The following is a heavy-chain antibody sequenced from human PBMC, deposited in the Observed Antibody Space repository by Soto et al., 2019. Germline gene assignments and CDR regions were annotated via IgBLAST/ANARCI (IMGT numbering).Heavy chain of an antibody. D-gene: IGHD3-10*01. J-gene: IGHJ6*02. CDR3: ARDRVSYYYVWGSRIYYYSGRDV. CDR2: TYYRSKWYN. V-gene: IGHV6-1*01. CDR1: GDSVSSNSAA. Sequence: SQTLSLTCAISGDSVSSNSAAWNWIRQSPSRGLEWLGRTYYRSKWYNDYAVSVKSRITINPDTSKNQFSLQLNSVTPEDKAVYYCARDRVSYYYVWGSRIYYYSGRDVWGQGTTVPVSS.